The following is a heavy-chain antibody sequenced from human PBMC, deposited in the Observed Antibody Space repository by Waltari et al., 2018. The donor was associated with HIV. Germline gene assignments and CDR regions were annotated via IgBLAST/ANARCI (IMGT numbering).Heavy chain of an antibody. CDR1: GFTFNNYA. J-gene: IGHJ6*02. V-gene: IGHV3-23*01. CDR2: IGGTGGT. CDR3: AKARVTTKIYFYYGLDV. D-gene: IGHD4-17*01. Sequence: EVELLESGGGLVQPGGSLRLSCAASGFTFNNYAMMGVRQAPGKGLEWISGIGGTGGTYYADSVKGRFTISRDNSKNTLYLQMDSLRAEDTAIYYCAKARVTTKIYFYYGLDVWGQGTTVTVSS.